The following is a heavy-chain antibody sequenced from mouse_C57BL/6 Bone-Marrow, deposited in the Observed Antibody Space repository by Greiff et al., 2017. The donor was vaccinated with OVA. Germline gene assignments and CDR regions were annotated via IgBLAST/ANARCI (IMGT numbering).Heavy chain of an antibody. D-gene: IGHD2-5*01. Sequence: VQLQQSGAELVRPGASVTLSCKASGYTFTDYEMHWVKQTPVHGLEWIGAIDPETGGTAYNQKFKGKAILTADKSSSTAYMELRSLTSEDSAVYEGTRGYSKYYAMDYWGQGTSVTVSS. V-gene: IGHV1-15*01. CDR1: GYTFTDYE. CDR2: IDPETGGT. CDR3: TRGYSKYYAMDY. J-gene: IGHJ4*01.